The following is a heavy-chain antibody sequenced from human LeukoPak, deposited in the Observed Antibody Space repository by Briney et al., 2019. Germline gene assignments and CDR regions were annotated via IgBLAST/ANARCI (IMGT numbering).Heavy chain of an antibody. Sequence: SVKVSCKASGGTFSSYAISWVRQAPGQGLEWMGRIIPILGIANYAQKFQGRVTITADKSTSTAYMELSSLRSEDTAVYYCARGLCGGSCYSTYVFDIWGQGTMVTVSS. CDR2: IIPILGIA. CDR3: ARGLCGGSCYSTYVFDI. V-gene: IGHV1-69*04. D-gene: IGHD2-15*01. CDR1: GGTFSSYA. J-gene: IGHJ3*02.